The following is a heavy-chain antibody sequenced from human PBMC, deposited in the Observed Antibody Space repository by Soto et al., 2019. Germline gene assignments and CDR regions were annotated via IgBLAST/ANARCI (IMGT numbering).Heavy chain of an antibody. J-gene: IGHJ4*02. CDR3: ARDRPDIPNPTDHPMFDY. CDR2: INSDGSST. Sequence: PGGSLRLSCEASGFIFSSHWMHWVRQSAEKGLVWVSRINSDGSSTAYADSVKGRFTISRDNAKNTLYLQMNSLRVEDTAVYYCARDRPDIPNPTDHPMFDYWGQGTQVTVS. CDR1: GFIFSSHW. V-gene: IGHV3-74*01. D-gene: IGHD6-6*01.